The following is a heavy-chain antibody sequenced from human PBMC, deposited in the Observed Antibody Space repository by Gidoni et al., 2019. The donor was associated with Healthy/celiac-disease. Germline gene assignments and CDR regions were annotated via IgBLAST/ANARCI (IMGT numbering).Heavy chain of an antibody. V-gene: IGHV4-34*01. CDR3: ARVSYYGGNSYDLYYYYYMDV. J-gene: IGHJ6*03. D-gene: IGHD2-15*01. CDR2: INHSGTP. Sequence: QVQLQQWGAGLLKTSETLSLTCAVYGGSFSGYYWSWIRQPPGKGLGGSGEINHSGTPNYNPSLKSRVTISVDTSKDQFSLKLSSVTAADTAVYYCARVSYYGGNSYDLYYYYYMDVWGKGTTVTVSS. CDR1: GGSFSGYY.